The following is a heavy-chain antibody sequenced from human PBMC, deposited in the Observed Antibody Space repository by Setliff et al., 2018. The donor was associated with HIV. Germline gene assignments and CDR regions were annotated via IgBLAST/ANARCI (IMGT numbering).Heavy chain of an antibody. J-gene: IGHJ6*03. CDR2: IDTSGNM. CDR1: GASISSYY. CDR3: ARGIGTRYNYYMDV. D-gene: IGHD1-20*01. V-gene: IGHV4-4*07. Sequence: SETLSLTCTVSGASISSYYWNWFRQPAGKGLESLGRIDTSGNMIYNPSLKSRVTMSADTSRNQLSLKLSSVTAADTAVYYCARGIGTRYNYYMDVCGIGTTVTVSS.